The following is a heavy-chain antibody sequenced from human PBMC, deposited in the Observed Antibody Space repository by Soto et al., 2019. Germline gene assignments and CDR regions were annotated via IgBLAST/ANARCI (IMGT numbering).Heavy chain of an antibody. V-gene: IGHV1-18*01. CDR2: ISAYNGNT. CDR1: GYTFTSYG. D-gene: IGHD4-4*01. Sequence: ASVKVSCKASGYTFTSYGISWVRQAPGQGLEWMGWISAYNGNTNYAQKLQGRVTMTTDTSTSTAYMELRSLRSDDTAVYYCARGNSNYYYYYGMDVWGQGTTVTVCS. J-gene: IGHJ6*02. CDR3: ARGNSNYYYYYGMDV.